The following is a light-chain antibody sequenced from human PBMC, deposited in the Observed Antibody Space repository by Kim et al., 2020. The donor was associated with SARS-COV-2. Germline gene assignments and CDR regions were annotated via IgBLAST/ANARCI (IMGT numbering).Light chain of an antibody. CDR3: LQQNNYPLT. Sequence: SASVGDRVTITCRASQDISNYLAWFQQKPGKVPKRLIYPASTLQSGVPSRFSGSGSGTEFTLTISSLQPDDFATYYCLQQNNYPLTFGQGTKLEIK. CDR1: QDISNY. V-gene: IGKV1-17*03. J-gene: IGKJ1*01. CDR2: PAS.